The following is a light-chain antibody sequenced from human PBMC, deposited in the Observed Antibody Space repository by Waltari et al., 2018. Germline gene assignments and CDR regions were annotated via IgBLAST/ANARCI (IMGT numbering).Light chain of an antibody. V-gene: IGLV6-57*02. CDR2: EDS. J-gene: IGLJ2*01. Sequence: NFVLTQPHAASESPRKTVVISCTSTSGSIASKLVKFNHQRPGSAPTLVTYEDSQRPSGVPDRFSGSIDKSSNSAFLTISGLEAEDGSDYYCRSYDYGGLKVFGGGTKLTVL. CDR3: RSYDYGGLKV. CDR1: SGSIASKL.